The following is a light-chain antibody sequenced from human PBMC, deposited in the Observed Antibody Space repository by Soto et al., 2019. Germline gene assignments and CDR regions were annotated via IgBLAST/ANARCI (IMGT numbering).Light chain of an antibody. CDR2: DVS. J-gene: IGLJ1*01. Sequence: QSALTQPASVSGSPGQSITISCTGTSSDVGGYNYVSWYQQHPGKAPKLMIYDVSNRPSGVSNRFSGSKSGNTASLTISGLQAEDEADYYCSSYTRSSTLDVFGTGTQGHRP. V-gene: IGLV2-14*01. CDR3: SSYTRSSTLDV. CDR1: SSDVGGYNY.